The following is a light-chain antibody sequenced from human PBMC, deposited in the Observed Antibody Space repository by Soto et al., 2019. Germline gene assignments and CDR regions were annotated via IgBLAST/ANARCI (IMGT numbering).Light chain of an antibody. Sequence: DSQLNQSPSFLSASVGDRVTITWRASQGISSYLAWYQQKPGKAPKXXXYAASTLQSGVPSRFSGSESGTEFTLTFSSLKNEDCATYYCQQQNTYTLTFGGGTKVDIK. J-gene: IGKJ4*01. V-gene: IGKV1-9*01. CDR3: QQQNTYTLT. CDR2: AAS. CDR1: QGISSY.